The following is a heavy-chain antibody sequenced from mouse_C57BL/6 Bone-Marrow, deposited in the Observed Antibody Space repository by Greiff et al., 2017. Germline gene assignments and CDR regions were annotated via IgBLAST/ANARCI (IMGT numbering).Heavy chain of an antibody. CDR1: GYTFTSYW. J-gene: IGHJ4*01. CDR3: AGVTTRYAMDY. V-gene: IGHV1-69*01. CDR2: IDPSDSYT. Sequence: QVQLQQSGAELVMPGASVKLSCKASGYTFTSYWMHWVKQRPGQGREWIGEIDPSDSYTNYNQKFKGKSTLTVDKSSSTAYMQLSSLTSEDSAVYYCAGVTTRYAMDYWGQGTSVTVSS. D-gene: IGHD2-2*01.